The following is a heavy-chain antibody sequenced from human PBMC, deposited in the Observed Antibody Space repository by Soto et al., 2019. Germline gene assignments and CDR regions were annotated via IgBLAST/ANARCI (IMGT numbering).Heavy chain of an antibody. V-gene: IGHV4-34*01. CDR1: GGSFSGYY. CDR3: ARKGGKQWLSNYGMDV. CDR2: INHSGST. D-gene: IGHD6-19*01. J-gene: IGHJ6*02. Sequence: SETLSLTCAVYGGSFSGYYWSWIRQPPGKGLEWIGEINHSGSTNYNPPLKSRVTTSVDTSKNQFSLKLSSVTAADTAVYYCARKGGKQWLSNYGMDVWGQGTTVTVSS.